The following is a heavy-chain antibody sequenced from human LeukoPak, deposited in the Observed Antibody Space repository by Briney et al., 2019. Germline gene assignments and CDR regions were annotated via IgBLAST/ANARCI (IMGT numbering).Heavy chain of an antibody. J-gene: IGHJ3*02. D-gene: IGHD3-3*01. CDR2: MGGGVDDT. CDR1: GFTFSDYA. CDR3: AKDAFSYNGVYDALDI. V-gene: IGHV3-23*01. Sequence: GGSLRLPCAASGFTFSDYAMSWVRQAPGKRLEWVSTMGGGVDDTDYADAVKGRFTISRDNSKDTLYLQMNSLTADDTALYYCAKDAFSYNGVYDALDIWGQGTMVTVSS.